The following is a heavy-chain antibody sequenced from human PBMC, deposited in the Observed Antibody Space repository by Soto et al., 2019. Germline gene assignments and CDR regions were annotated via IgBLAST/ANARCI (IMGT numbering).Heavy chain of an antibody. D-gene: IGHD6-13*01. CDR3: ARDLGSPDDY. V-gene: IGHV3-53*01. CDR2: IYSGGST. J-gene: IGHJ4*02. Sequence: EVQLVESGGGLIQPGGSLRLSCAAFGFTVSSRHMSWVRQAPGKGLEWVSVIYSGGSTYYADSVKGRFTISRDNFKNTLYLQMNSLRVEDTAVYHCARDLGSPDDYWGQGNLVTVSS. CDR1: GFTVSSRH.